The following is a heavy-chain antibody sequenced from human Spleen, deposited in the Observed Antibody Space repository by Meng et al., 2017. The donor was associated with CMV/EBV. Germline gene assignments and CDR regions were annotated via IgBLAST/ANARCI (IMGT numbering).Heavy chain of an antibody. CDR1: GYTFTGHY. CDR2: INPNSGNT. Sequence: ASVKVSCKASGYTFTGHYMDWVRQAPGQGLEWMGWINPNSGNTHSAQKFQGRVTMTRDTSISTAYMELSRLRSDDTAVYYCARIPLFGVVIDYWGQGTLVTVSS. D-gene: IGHD3-3*01. J-gene: IGHJ4*02. V-gene: IGHV1-2*02. CDR3: ARIPLFGVVIDY.